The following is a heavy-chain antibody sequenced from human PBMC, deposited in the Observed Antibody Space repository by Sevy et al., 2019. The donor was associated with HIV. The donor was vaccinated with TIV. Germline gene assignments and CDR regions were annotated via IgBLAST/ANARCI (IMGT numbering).Heavy chain of an antibody. J-gene: IGHJ4*02. Sequence: GGSLRLSCIASGFIFSNYEMNWVRQAPGKGLEWVSYITSSGSTKNYADSVKGRFTISRDNGKNSIYLQMNSLRAEDTAVYYCARATYYYDTSGPYFFDFWGQGTLVTVSS. CDR2: ITSSGSTK. CDR3: ARATYYYDTSGPYFFDF. V-gene: IGHV3-48*03. CDR1: GFIFSNYE. D-gene: IGHD3-22*01.